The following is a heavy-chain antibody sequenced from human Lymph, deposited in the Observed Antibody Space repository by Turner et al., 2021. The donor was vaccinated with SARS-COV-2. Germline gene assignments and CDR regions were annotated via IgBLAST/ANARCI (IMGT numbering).Heavy chain of an antibody. Sequence: EVQLVESGGGVVQPGGSLRLSCAASGFTFSTYEMNWFRQAPGKGLEWVSYISSSGGTIYYADSVKGRFTISRDNAKNSLYLQMNSLRAEDTAVYYCARDQYYDSSGYYFFRASYFDLWGRGTLVTVSS. J-gene: IGHJ2*01. V-gene: IGHV3-48*03. CDR3: ARDQYYDSSGYYFFRASYFDL. D-gene: IGHD3-22*01. CDR2: ISSSGGTI. CDR1: GFTFSTYE.